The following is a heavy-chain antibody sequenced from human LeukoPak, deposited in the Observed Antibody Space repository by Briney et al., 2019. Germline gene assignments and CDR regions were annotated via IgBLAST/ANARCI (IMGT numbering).Heavy chain of an antibody. Sequence: SETLSLTCAVYGGSFSGYYWSWIRQPPGKGLEWIGGINHSGSTNYNPSLKSRVTISVDTSKNQFSLKLSSVTAADTAVYYCARGFPTTVTTYRGGYFDYWGQGTLVTVSS. CDR2: INHSGST. D-gene: IGHD4-17*01. V-gene: IGHV4-34*01. CDR3: ARGFPTTVTTYRGGYFDY. CDR1: GGSFSGYY. J-gene: IGHJ4*02.